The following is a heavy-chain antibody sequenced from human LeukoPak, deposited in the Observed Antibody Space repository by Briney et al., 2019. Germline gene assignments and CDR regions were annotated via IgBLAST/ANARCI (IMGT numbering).Heavy chain of an antibody. J-gene: IGHJ4*02. CDR1: GGSFSGYY. V-gene: IGHV4-34*01. Sequence: SETLSLTCAVYGGSFSGYYWSWIRQPPGKGLEWIGEINHSGSTNYNPSLKSRVTISVDTSKNQFSLKLSSVTAADTAVYYCASQWELEVADYWGQGTLVTVSS. CDR2: INHSGST. CDR3: ASQWELEVADY. D-gene: IGHD1-26*01.